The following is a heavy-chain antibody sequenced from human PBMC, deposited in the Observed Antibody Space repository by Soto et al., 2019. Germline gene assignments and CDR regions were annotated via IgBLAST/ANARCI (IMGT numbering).Heavy chain of an antibody. CDR1: GYTFTSYG. CDR3: ERITMVRGVIIPSYYYYMDV. D-gene: IGHD3-10*01. Sequence: ASVKVSCKASGYTFTSYGISWVRQAPGQGLEWMGWISAYNGNTNNAQKLQGRVNMTTDTSTRTDYMELRSLGSDDTAVYYCERITMVRGVIIPSYYYYMDVWGKGTTVTVSS. CDR2: ISAYNGNT. J-gene: IGHJ6*03. V-gene: IGHV1-18*01.